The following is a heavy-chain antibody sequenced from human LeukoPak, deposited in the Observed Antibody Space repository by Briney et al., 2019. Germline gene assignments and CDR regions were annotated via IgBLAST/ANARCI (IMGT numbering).Heavy chain of an antibody. CDR2: ISASGGST. V-gene: IGHV3-23*01. CDR1: GFTFSSYA. J-gene: IGHJ5*02. D-gene: IGHD3-16*02. Sequence: GGSLRLSCAASGFTFSSYALAWVRQAPGTGLEWVSSISASGGSTYYADSVKGRFTISRDNYNNTLYLQMSSLRAEDTAVYYCVKGPRGSYPNWFDPWGQGTLVTLSS. CDR3: VKGPRGSYPNWFDP.